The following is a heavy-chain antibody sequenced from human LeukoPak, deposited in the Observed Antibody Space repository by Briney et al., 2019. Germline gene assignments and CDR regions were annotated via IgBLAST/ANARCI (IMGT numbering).Heavy chain of an antibody. V-gene: IGHV4-39*01. CDR1: GGSISSSSYY. J-gene: IGHJ4*02. CDR3: ARLVWSYRLYYFDD. D-gene: IGHD3-16*02. CDR2: IYYGGST. Sequence: PSETLSLTCTVSGGSISSSSYYWGWIRQPPGKGLEWIGSIYYGGSTYYNPSLKSRVTISVDTSKNQFSLKLSSVTAADTAVYYCARLVWSYRLYYFDDWGQGTLVTVSS.